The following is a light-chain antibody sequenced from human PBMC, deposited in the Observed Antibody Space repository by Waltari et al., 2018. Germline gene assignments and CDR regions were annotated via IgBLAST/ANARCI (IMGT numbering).Light chain of an antibody. V-gene: IGKV3-15*01. CDR3: QQYNIWAPDT. Sequence: IVMTQSPATLSVSPGETVTLSCRASQSVRTNLGWYQQRPGQPPRLLIYGASTRAISIPARFSGSGSGTEFTLTISSLQSEDVGVYYCQQYNIWAPDTFGQGTKLEIK. J-gene: IGKJ2*01. CDR1: QSVRTN. CDR2: GAS.